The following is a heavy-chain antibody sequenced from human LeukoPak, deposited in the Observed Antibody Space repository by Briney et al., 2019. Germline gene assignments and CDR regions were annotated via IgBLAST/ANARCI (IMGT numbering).Heavy chain of an antibody. CDR3: TTYMIPVP. Sequence: GGTLRLSCAASGFTFSSYAMSWVRQAPGKGLEWVSAISGSGGSTYYADSVKGRFTISRDNSKNTLYLQMNSLKTEDTAVYYCTTYMIPVPWGQGTLVTVSS. D-gene: IGHD3-22*01. CDR1: GFTFSSYA. V-gene: IGHV3-23*01. CDR2: ISGSGGST. J-gene: IGHJ5*02.